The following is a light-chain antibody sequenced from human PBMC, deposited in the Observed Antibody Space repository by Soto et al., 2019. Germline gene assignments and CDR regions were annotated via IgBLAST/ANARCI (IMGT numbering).Light chain of an antibody. Sequence: IVFGQSAVTLSLAPRQRDTLSRRVRQSVSSYLASYQQKPGKATRXXIYXASNRATGIPARFSGSGYGTDFTITISSLEAEDVEVYCCQQRSNWCLFGPGTKVDIK. CDR1: QSVSSY. J-gene: IGKJ3*01. CDR2: XAS. CDR3: QQRSNWCL. V-gene: IGKV3-11*01.